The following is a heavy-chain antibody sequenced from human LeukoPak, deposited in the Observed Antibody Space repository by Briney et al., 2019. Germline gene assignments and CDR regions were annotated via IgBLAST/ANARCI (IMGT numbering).Heavy chain of an antibody. CDR2: INPSGGST. CDR1: GYTFTSYY. V-gene: IGHV1-46*01. J-gene: IGHJ4*02. D-gene: IGHD3-22*01. CDR3: ARDPKGNSSGYYYHLGY. Sequence: ASVKVSCKASGYTFTSYYMHWVRQAPGQGLEWMGIINPSGGSTSYAQKFQGRVTMTRDMSTSTVYMELSSLRSEDTAVYYCARDPKGNSSGYYYHLGYWGQGTLVTVSS.